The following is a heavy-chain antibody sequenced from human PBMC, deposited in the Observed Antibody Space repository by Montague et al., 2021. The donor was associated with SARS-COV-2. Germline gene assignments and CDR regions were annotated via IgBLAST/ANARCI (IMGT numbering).Heavy chain of an antibody. Sequence: SETLSLTCSVSGGSITDRTYYWGCIRESPGKGLEWIGAINYSGTTYYXPSLKGRVTISLDTAKNQFSLKMTSVTAADTAVYYCARHWGIAAAGNWGQGTLVTASS. CDR2: INYSGTT. CDR3: ARHWGIAAAGN. CDR1: GGSITDRTYY. V-gene: IGHV4-39*01. D-gene: IGHD6-13*01. J-gene: IGHJ4*02.